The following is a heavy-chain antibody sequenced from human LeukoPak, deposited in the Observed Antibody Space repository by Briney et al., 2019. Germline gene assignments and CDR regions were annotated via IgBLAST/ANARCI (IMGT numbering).Heavy chain of an antibody. D-gene: IGHD3-3*01. CDR1: GFTFGDYA. V-gene: IGHV3-49*04. CDR3: RRYYDFWSGYSTDY. J-gene: IGHJ4*02. Sequence: GRSLRLSCTASGFTFGDYAMSWVRQAPGKGLEWVGFIRSKAYGGTTEYAASVKGRFTISRDDSKSIAYLQMNSLKTEDTAVYYCRRYYDFWSGYSTDYWGQGTLVTVSS. CDR2: IRSKAYGGTT.